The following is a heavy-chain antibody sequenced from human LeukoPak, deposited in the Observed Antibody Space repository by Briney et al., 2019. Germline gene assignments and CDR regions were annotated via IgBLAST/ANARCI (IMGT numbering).Heavy chain of an antibody. Sequence: GGSLRLSCAASGFSFSSYWMSWVRQAPGKGLEWAANIKPDGSEKYYVDSVKGRFAISRDNAKNSLYLQMDSLRAEDTAMFYCAREPPIWGRGLDYWGQGTLVTVSS. D-gene: IGHD3-10*01. CDR1: GFSFSSYW. CDR3: AREPPIWGRGLDY. CDR2: IKPDGSEK. V-gene: IGHV3-7*03. J-gene: IGHJ4*02.